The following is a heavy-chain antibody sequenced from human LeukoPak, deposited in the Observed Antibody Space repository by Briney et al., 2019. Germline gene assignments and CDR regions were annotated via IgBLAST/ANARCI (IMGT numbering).Heavy chain of an antibody. J-gene: IGHJ4*02. CDR3: AKSYYYDSIGYRYYFDS. CDR2: ISGTGSST. D-gene: IGHD3-22*01. V-gene: IGHV3-23*01. Sequence: GGSLRLSCAASGFTFSSYAMSWVRQAPGRGLEWVSSISGTGSSTFYADSVKGRFTISRDNSKNTVYLQMNSLRPEDTAVYYCAKSYYYDSIGYRYYFDSWGQGNQVTVSS. CDR1: GFTFSSYA.